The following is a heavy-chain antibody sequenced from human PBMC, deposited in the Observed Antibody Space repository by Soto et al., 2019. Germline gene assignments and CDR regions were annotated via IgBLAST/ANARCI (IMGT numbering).Heavy chain of an antibody. CDR2: IIPILGTA. Sequence: QVQLVQSGAEVKKPGSSVKVSCKASGGTFSSYDISWVRQAPGQGLEWMGGIIPILGTANYAQKFQGRVTITADESTRTAYMELSSLRSEDTAVYYCSRLMVFGVVTVEGDYWGQGTLVTVSS. CDR3: SRLMVFGVVTVEGDY. V-gene: IGHV1-69*01. CDR1: GGTFSSYD. D-gene: IGHD3-3*01. J-gene: IGHJ4*02.